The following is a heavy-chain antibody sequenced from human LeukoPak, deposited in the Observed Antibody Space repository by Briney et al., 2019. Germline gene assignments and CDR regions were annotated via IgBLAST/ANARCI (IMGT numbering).Heavy chain of an antibody. V-gene: IGHV3-64D*09. CDR2: ISSNGGST. D-gene: IGHD6-19*01. CDR1: GFTFSSYA. J-gene: IGHJ4*02. Sequence: GGSLRLSCSASGFTFSSYAMHWVRQAPGKGLEYVSAISSNGGSTYYADSVKGRFTISRDNSKNTLYLQMSILRAEDTAVYYCVNVAGTDEFDYWGQGTLVTVSS. CDR3: VNVAGTDEFDY.